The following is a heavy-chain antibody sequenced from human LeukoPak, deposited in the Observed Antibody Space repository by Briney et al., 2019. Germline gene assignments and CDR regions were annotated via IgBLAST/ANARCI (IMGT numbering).Heavy chain of an antibody. CDR3: ATAELWGGYVLPNL. CDR2: FDPEDGET. J-gene: IGHJ5*02. V-gene: IGHV1-24*01. D-gene: IGHD5-12*01. CDR1: GYTLTELS. Sequence: ASVKVSCKVSGYTLTELSMHWVRQAPGKGLEWMGGFDPEDGETIYAQKFQGRVTMTEDTSTDTAYMELSSLRSEDTAVYYCATAELWGGYVLPNLWGQGTLVTVSS.